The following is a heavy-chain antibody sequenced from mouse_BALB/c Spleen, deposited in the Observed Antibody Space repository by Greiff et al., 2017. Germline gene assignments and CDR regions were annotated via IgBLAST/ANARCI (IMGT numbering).Heavy chain of an antibody. CDR2: IWAGGST. CDR3: ASYDYDSWFAY. D-gene: IGHD2-4*01. Sequence: VKLQESGPGLVAPSQSLSITCTVSGFSLNSYGVHWVRQPPGKGLEWLGVIWAGGSTNYNAALMSRLSISKDNSKSQVFLKMNSLQTDDTAMYYCASYDYDSWFAYWGQGTLVTVSA. CDR1: GFSLNSYG. V-gene: IGHV2-9*02. J-gene: IGHJ3*01.